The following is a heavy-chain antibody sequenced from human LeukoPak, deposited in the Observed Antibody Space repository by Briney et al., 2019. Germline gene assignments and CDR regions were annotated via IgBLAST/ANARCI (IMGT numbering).Heavy chain of an antibody. CDR1: GFTFDDYA. D-gene: IGHD4-17*01. CDR2: ISWNSGSI. CDR3: AKADTVTTHIDY. V-gene: IGHV3-9*01. Sequence: GGSLRLSCAASGFTFDDYAMHWVRQAPGKGLEWVSGISWNSGSIGYANSVKGRFTISRDNAKNSLYLQMNSLRAEDTALYYCAKADTVTTHIDYWGQGTLVTVSS. J-gene: IGHJ4*02.